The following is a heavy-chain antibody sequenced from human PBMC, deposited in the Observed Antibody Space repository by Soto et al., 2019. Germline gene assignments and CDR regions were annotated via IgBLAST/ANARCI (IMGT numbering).Heavy chain of an antibody. CDR1: GFTFSNAW. V-gene: IGHV3-15*01. Sequence: GGSLRLSCAASGFTFSNAWMSWVRQAPGKGLEWVGRIKSKTDGGTKDYAEPVKGRFTISRDESKNTLYLQMNSLKTDDTAVYYCTTARVATTWGPHYYYMDVWGKGTTVTVSS. D-gene: IGHD5-12*01. CDR2: IKSKTDGGTK. CDR3: TTARVATTWGPHYYYMDV. J-gene: IGHJ6*03.